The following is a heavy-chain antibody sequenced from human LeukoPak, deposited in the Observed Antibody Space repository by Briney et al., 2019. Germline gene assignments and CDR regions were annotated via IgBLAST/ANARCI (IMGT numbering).Heavy chain of an antibody. Sequence: PGGSLRLSCAASGFTVSSNYMSWIRQAPGKGLEWLSYISSTSTSTTYADSVKGRFTISRDNATNSLYLQMNSLRAEDTAVYYCARGQYSFDSWGQGTLVTVSS. J-gene: IGHJ4*02. CDR1: GFTVSSNY. V-gene: IGHV3-11*06. CDR3: ARGQYSFDS. D-gene: IGHD6-19*01. CDR2: ISSTSTST.